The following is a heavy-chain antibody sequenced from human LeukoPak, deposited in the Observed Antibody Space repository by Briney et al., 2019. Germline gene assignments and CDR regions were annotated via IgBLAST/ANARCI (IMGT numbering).Heavy chain of an antibody. Sequence: GGSLRLSCAASGFTFSSYAMHWVRQAPGKRLEWVAVISYDGSNKYYADSVKGRFTISRDNSKNTLYLQMNSLRAEDTAVYYCAKDQSSGYYKTFDYWGQGTLVTVSS. CDR1: GFTFSSYA. D-gene: IGHD3-22*01. J-gene: IGHJ4*02. CDR2: ISYDGSNK. V-gene: IGHV3-30*04. CDR3: AKDQSSGYYKTFDY.